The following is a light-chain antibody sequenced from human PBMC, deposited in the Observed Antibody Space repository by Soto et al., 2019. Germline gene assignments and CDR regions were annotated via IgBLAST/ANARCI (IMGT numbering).Light chain of an antibody. CDR2: EGS. CDR3: CSYAGSSTFPYV. Sequence: SALNHPVSGYRVPRGASPIFSTGNSSDVGSYNLVSWYQQHPGKAPKLMIYEGSKRPSGVSNRFSGSKSGNTASLTISGLQAEDEADYYCCSYAGSSTFPYVFGTGTKVTVL. V-gene: IGLV2-23*03. CDR1: SSDVGSYNL. J-gene: IGLJ1*01.